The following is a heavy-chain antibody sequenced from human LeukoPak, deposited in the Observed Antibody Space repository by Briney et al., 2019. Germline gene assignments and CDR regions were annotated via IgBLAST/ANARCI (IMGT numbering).Heavy chain of an antibody. CDR1: GFTFSSYW. J-gene: IGHJ6*02. Sequence: PGGSLRLSCAASGFTFSSYWMHWVRQAPGKGLVWVSRINSDGSSTSYADSVKGRFTIPRDNAKNTLYLQMNSLRAEDTAVYYCAREYVVMAYYYGMDVWGQGTTVTVSS. CDR2: INSDGSST. V-gene: IGHV3-74*01. D-gene: IGHD5-24*01. CDR3: AREYVVMAYYYGMDV.